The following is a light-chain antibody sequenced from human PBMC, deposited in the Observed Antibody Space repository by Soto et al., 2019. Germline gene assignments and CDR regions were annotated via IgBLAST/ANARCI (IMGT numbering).Light chain of an antibody. Sequence: DIQMTQSPSTLSASVGDRVTITCRSSQTISSLLAWYQHKPGRAPTLLMYRASTLESGVPSRFSGSGSGTEFTLTISSLQPDDSATYYCQQYNSYPLTFGQGTRLEIK. CDR3: QQYNSYPLT. CDR1: QTISSL. CDR2: RAS. J-gene: IGKJ5*01. V-gene: IGKV1-5*03.